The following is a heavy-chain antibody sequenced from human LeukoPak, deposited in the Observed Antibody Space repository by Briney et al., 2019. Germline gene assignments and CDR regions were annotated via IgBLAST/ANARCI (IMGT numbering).Heavy chain of an antibody. J-gene: IGHJ4*02. CDR2: IWYDGSNK. D-gene: IGHD6-19*01. V-gene: IGHV3-33*01. Sequence: GGSLRLSRAASGFTFSSYGMHWVRQAPGKGLEWVAVIWYDGSNKYYADSVKGRFTISRDNSKNTLYLQMNSLRAEDTAVYYCARDQGLIAVAGLGIDYWGQGTLVTVSS. CDR3: ARDQGLIAVAGLGIDY. CDR1: GFTFSSYG.